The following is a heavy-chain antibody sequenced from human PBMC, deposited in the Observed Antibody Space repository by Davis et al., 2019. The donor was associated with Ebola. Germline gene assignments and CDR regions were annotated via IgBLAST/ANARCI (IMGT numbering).Heavy chain of an antibody. V-gene: IGHV4-59*12. CDR3: ARDTSFYDSSAFLLDY. CDR2: LYHGGGT. D-gene: IGHD3-22*01. J-gene: IGHJ4*02. CDR1: GGYISGYY. Sequence: MPGGSLRLSCTVSGGYISGYYWSWIRQPPGKGLEWIGNLYHGGGTNYSPSLKSRLTISVDKSKNQFSLKLSSVTAADTAVYYCARDTSFYDSSAFLLDYWGQGTLVTVSS.